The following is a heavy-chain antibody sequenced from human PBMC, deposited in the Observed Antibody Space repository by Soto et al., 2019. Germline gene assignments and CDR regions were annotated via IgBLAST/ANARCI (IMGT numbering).Heavy chain of an antibody. V-gene: IGHV1-2*02. CDR1: GYTLTGYY. D-gene: IGHD3-3*01. CDR3: ARDILRFLEWSADEDYGDV. J-gene: IGHJ6*02. Sequence: ASVEVACKASGYTLTGYYMHWVRQAPGQGLEWMGWINPNSGGTNYAQKFQGRVTMTRDTSIRTAYMELSRLRSDDTAVYYCARDILRFLEWSADEDYGDVCRQGTTVTVSS. CDR2: INPNSGGT.